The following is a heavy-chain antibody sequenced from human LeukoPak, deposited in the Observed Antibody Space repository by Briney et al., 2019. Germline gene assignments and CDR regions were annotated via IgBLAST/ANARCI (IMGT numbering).Heavy chain of an antibody. Sequence: GGSLRLSCAVSVYTVCSNHMSWVRKAPWKGLEWVLVFYSGGDTHYVASVKGRFTISRDNSKNTLYLQMNSLRAEDTAVYYCARDSTGYWYFDLWGRGTLVSVSS. CDR3: ARDSTGYWYFDL. J-gene: IGHJ2*01. CDR1: VYTVCSNH. CDR2: FYSGGDT. D-gene: IGHD3-3*02. V-gene: IGHV3-53*01.